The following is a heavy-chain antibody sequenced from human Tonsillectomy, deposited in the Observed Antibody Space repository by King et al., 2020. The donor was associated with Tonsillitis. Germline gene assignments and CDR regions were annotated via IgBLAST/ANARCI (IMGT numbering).Heavy chain of an antibody. CDR1: GGSFIGYY. Sequence: VQLQQWGAGLLKPSETLSLTCAVYGGSFIGYYWSWIRQPPGKGLEWIGEINHSGSTNYNPPLKSRVTISVDTSKNQFSLKLSSVTAADSAVYYCARGPGVTTDYYYYMDVWGKGTTVTVSS. V-gene: IGHV4-34*01. J-gene: IGHJ6*03. CDR2: INHSGST. CDR3: ARGPGVTTDYYYYMDV. D-gene: IGHD4-17*01.